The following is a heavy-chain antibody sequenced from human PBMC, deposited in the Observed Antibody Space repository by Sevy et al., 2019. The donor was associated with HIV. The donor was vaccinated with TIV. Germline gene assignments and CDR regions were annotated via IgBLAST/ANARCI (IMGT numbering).Heavy chain of an antibody. Sequence: ASVKVSCKASGGTFSSYAISWVRQAPGQGLEWMGGIIPIFGTANYAQKFQGRVTITADESTSTAYMELSSLRSEDTDVYYCARGGFGESPGDAFDIWGQGTMVTVSS. CDR2: IIPIFGTA. CDR1: GGTFSSYA. V-gene: IGHV1-69*13. D-gene: IGHD3-10*01. CDR3: ARGGFGESPGDAFDI. J-gene: IGHJ3*02.